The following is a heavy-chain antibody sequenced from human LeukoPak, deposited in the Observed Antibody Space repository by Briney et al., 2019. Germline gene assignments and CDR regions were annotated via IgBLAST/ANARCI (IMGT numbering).Heavy chain of an antibody. V-gene: IGHV1-69-2*01. CDR3: ATFPRGPRNC. J-gene: IGHJ4*02. CDR2: IDPEDGET. Sequence: GATVKISCKVSGYTFTSYFIHWVQQAPGKGLEWMGLIDPEDGETIYAENFQGRVTIAADTSTDTAYLELTNLRSHDTAVYYCATFPRGPRNCWGQGTLVTVSS. D-gene: IGHD1-14*01. CDR1: GYTFTSYF.